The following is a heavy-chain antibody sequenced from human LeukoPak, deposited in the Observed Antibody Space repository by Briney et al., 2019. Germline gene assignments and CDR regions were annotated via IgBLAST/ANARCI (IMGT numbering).Heavy chain of an antibody. CDR1: GFSFSNFG. CDR2: ISSSSSYI. J-gene: IGHJ4*02. V-gene: IGHV3-21*01. CDR3: AIDRYSSGWYTFDY. Sequence: PGGSPRLSCAASGFSFSNFGINWGRQAPGKGLEWVSSISSSSSYISYADSVKGRFTISRDNAKNSLDLQMNSLRAEDTAVYYCAIDRYSSGWYTFDYWGQGTLVTVSS. D-gene: IGHD6-19*01.